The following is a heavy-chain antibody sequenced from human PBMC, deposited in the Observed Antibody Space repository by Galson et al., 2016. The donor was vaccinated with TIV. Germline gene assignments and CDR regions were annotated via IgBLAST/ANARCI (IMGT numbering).Heavy chain of an antibody. CDR1: GFSLSTSGVA. D-gene: IGHD2-2*01. CDR2: IYWDDGK. J-gene: IGHJ3*02. V-gene: IGHV2-5*02. CDR3: AHRRSVASAVLDAFNI. Sequence: PALVKPTQTLTLTCTFSGFSLSTSGVAVGWIRQPPGKALEWLALIYWDDGKRYRPSLKSRLPITKDTPKNQVLLTVTNLDPEDTATYYCAHRRSVASAVLDAFNIWGPGTVVTVSS.